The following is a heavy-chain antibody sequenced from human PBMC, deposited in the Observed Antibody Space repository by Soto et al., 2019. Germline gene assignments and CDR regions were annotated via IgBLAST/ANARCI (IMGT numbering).Heavy chain of an antibody. D-gene: IGHD5-18*01. V-gene: IGHV1-24*01. J-gene: IGHJ4*02. Sequence: GASVKVSCKVSGYTLTELSIHWVRQAPGKGLEWMGGFDPEDGETIYAQKFQGRVTMTEDTSTDTAYMELSSLRSEDTAVYYCASTLGYSYGPGPYWGQGTLVTVSS. CDR1: GYTLTELS. CDR2: FDPEDGET. CDR3: ASTLGYSYGPGPY.